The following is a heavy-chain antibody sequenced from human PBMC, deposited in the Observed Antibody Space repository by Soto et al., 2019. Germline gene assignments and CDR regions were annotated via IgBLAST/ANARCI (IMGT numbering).Heavy chain of an antibody. CDR3: TREDYGDYVHAFDI. V-gene: IGHV1-46*03. CDR1: GYTFTNYY. D-gene: IGHD4-17*01. CDR2: INPSGGST. J-gene: IGHJ3*02. Sequence: QVLLVQSGAEVKKPGASVKVSCKTSGYTFTNYYVHWVRQAPGQGLEWMGIINPSGGSTSYAQKFQGRVTMTRDTSTSTVYMGLSSLRSEDTAVYYCTREDYGDYVHAFDIWGQGTMVAVSS.